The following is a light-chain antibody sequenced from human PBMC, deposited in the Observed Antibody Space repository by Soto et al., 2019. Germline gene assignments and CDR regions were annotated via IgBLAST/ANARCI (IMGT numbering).Light chain of an antibody. V-gene: IGLV1-47*01. Sequence: QAVVTQPPSASGTPGQRITISCSGSSSNIGSNYVYWYRQLPGTAPKPLIYTNNQRPSGVPDRFSGSKSGTSASLAISGLRSEDEAYYYCCSYAGSSYYVFGSGTKVTVL. CDR1: SSNIGSNY. CDR3: CSYAGSSYYV. CDR2: TNN. J-gene: IGLJ1*01.